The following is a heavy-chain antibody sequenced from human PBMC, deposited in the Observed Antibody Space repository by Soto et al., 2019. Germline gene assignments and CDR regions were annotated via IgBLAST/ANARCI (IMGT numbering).Heavy chain of an antibody. CDR2: INPNSGGT. CDR3: ARDNPPMGV. V-gene: IGHV1-2*04. CDR1: GYTFTGYY. J-gene: IGHJ6*02. Sequence: ASVNVSCKASGYTFTGYYMHWVRQAPGQGLEWMGWINPNSGGTNYAQKFQGWVTMTRDTSNSTAYMELSRLRSDDTAVYYCARDNPPMGVWGQGTTVTVSS.